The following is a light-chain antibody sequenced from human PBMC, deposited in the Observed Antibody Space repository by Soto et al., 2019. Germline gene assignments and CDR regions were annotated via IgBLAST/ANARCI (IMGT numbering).Light chain of an antibody. CDR1: QSVLYSSNNKNY. Sequence: EIVMTQSPDSLAVSLGESATINCKASQSVLYSSNNKNYLAWYQQKPGQPPKLLIYWASTRESGVPDRFSGSGSGTDFTLTISSLQAEDVALHYCQQYYSTPWTVGQGTKVEIK. CDR3: QQYYSTPWT. J-gene: IGKJ1*01. V-gene: IGKV4-1*01. CDR2: WAS.